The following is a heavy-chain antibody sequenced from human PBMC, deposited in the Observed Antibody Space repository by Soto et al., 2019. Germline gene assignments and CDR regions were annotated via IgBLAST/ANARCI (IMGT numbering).Heavy chain of an antibody. CDR2: IGGTSGST. CDR1: GFTFKNFV. Sequence: EVQLLESGGGLGQPGGSLRLSCAASGFTFKNFVMGWVRQAPGKGLEWVSAIGGTSGSTYYADSVKGRFTISRDNSRKTVVFKLDSLRVEDTALYYCAKRRGEGYFDLWGRGTRVTVSS. J-gene: IGHJ2*01. V-gene: IGHV3-23*01. D-gene: IGHD3-10*01. CDR3: AKRRGEGYFDL.